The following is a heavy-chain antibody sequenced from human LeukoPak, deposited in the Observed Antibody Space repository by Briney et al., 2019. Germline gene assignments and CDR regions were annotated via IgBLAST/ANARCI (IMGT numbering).Heavy chain of an antibody. CDR2: IYYSGST. CDR1: GGSISSGDYY. V-gene: IGHV4-30-4*01. D-gene: IGHD1-20*01. J-gene: IGHJ4*02. Sequence: ASETLSLTCTVSGGSISSGDYYWSWIRQPPGKGLEWIGYIYYSGSTYYNPSLKSRVTISVDTSKNQFSLKLSSVTAADTAVYYCARGITGTTEKTYYFDYWGQGTLVTVSS. CDR3: ARGITGTTEKTYYFDY.